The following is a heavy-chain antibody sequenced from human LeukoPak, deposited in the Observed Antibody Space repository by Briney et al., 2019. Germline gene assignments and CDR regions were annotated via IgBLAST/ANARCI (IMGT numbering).Heavy chain of an antibody. V-gene: IGHV3-23*01. J-gene: IGHJ4*02. CDR2: ISGSGVST. D-gene: IGHD6-19*01. CDR3: AKGVTSGWYVRIDY. CDR1: GGSISSYY. Sequence: ETLSLTCTVSGGSISSYYWSWVRQAPGKGLEWVSTISGSGVSTYYADSVKGRFTISRDNSKNTLYLQMNSLRAEDTAVYYCAKGVTSGWYVRIDYWGQGTLVTVSS.